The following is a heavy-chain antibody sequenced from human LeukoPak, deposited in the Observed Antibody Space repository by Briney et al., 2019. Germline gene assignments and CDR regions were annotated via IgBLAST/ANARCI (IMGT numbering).Heavy chain of an antibody. CDR1: GYTFTNYY. Sequence: ASVKVPCKASGYTFTNYYIHWVRQAPGQGLEWMGIINPSGGSASYAQKFQGRVTMTIDTSTSTVYMELSSLRSEDTAVYYCAKDRGYSGYDFDYWGQGTLVTVSS. J-gene: IGHJ4*02. D-gene: IGHD5-12*01. CDR3: AKDRGYSGYDFDY. CDR2: INPSGGSA. V-gene: IGHV1-46*01.